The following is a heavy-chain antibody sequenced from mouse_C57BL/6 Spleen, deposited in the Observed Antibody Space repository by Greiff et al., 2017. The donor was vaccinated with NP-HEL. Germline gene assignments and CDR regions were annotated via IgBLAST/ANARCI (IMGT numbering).Heavy chain of an antibody. Sequence: VQLQQSGAELVKPGASVKISCKASGYAFSSYWTNWVKQRPGKGLEWIGQIYPGDGVTNYIGKFQGKATLTADKSSSTAYMQLSSLTSADTAVYFGSRSDVYYLAFWGQGSTLTVCS. CDR2: IYPGDGVT. D-gene: IGHD1-1*01. CDR3: SRSDVYYLAF. J-gene: IGHJ2*01. V-gene: IGHV1-80*01. CDR1: GYAFSSYW.